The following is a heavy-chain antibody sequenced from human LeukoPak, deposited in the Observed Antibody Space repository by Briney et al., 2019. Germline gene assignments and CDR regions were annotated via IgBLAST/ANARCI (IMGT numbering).Heavy chain of an antibody. J-gene: IGHJ4*02. Sequence: GASVKVSCKASGYTFTAYYMHWVRQAPGQGLEWMGWINPNSGGTNYAQKFQGRVTMTRNTSISTAYMELSSLRSEDTAVYYCARGDLLRYFDWSTDYWGQGTLVTVSS. D-gene: IGHD3-9*01. CDR2: INPNSGGT. V-gene: IGHV1-2*02. CDR1: GYTFTAYY. CDR3: ARGDLLRYFDWSTDY.